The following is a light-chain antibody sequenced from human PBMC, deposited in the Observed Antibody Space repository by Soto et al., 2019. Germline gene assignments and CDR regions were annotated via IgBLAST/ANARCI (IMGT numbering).Light chain of an antibody. CDR1: ISDVVVYNY. V-gene: IGLV2-14*01. J-gene: IGLJ1*01. CDR2: DVI. CDR3: SSYTSSSTQV. Sequence: QSVLTQPASVSGSPGQSITISFTVTISDVVVYNYVSFYQQHPFKAPKLMIYDVINLPSWFCNRFSVSKSGNTASLTISGXQAEDEDDYDCSSYTSSSTQVFGTGTKVTVL.